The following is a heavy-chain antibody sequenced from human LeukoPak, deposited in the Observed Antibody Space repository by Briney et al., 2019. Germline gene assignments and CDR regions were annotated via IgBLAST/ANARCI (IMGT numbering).Heavy chain of an antibody. Sequence: SETLSLTCTVSGASVSSASYWSWIRQPPGKGVEWIAHIYNGVNTNYNPSLKSRVTISVDTSKNQFSLRLNSVTAADTAVYYCARRITIFGVVIRYYYYGMDVWGQGTTVTVSS. V-gene: IGHV4-61*01. CDR3: ARRITIFGVVIRYYYYGMDV. D-gene: IGHD3-3*01. J-gene: IGHJ6*02. CDR1: GASVSSASY. CDR2: IYNGVNT.